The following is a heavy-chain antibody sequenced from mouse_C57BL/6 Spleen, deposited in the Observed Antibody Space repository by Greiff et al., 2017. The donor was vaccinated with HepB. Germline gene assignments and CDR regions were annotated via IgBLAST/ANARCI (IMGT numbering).Heavy chain of an antibody. CDR3: ARSMVTTYYDY. Sequence: EVQLVESGGDLVKPGGSLKLSCAASGFTFSSYGMSWVRQTPDKRLEWVATISSGGSYTYYPDSVKGRFTISRDNAKNTLYLQMSSLKSEDTAMDYCARSMVTTYYDYWGQGTTLTVSS. J-gene: IGHJ2*01. D-gene: IGHD2-2*01. CDR2: ISSGGSYT. V-gene: IGHV5-6*01. CDR1: GFTFSSYG.